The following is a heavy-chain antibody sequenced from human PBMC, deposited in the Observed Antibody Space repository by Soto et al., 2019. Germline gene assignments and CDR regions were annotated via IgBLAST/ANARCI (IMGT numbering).Heavy chain of an antibody. Sequence: EVQLLESGGGLVQPGGSLRLSCAASGFTFSKYAMSWVLQAPGKGLEWVSGISGRGSSTYYTASVKGRFTISRDNSKNTLYLQMNSLRAEDSAVYYCALRYCSSAACPPLHNFYCTDVWGKGTTVTVSS. CDR3: ALRYCSSAACPPLHNFYCTDV. D-gene: IGHD2-2*01. J-gene: IGHJ6*03. CDR1: GFTFSKYA. CDR2: ISGRGSST. V-gene: IGHV3-23*01.